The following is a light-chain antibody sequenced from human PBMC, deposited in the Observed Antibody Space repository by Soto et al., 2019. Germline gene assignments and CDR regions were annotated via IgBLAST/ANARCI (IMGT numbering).Light chain of an antibody. CDR1: QSVSSN. Sequence: EIVMTQSPATLSVSPGERATLSCGASQSVSSNLAWYQQRPGQAPRLLIHDASHRAAGIPARFSGSGFGTEFTLTISSLQPDDFATYYCQQYNSYSLTFGQGTKVDI. CDR3: QQYNSYSLT. J-gene: IGKJ1*01. V-gene: IGKV3D-15*01. CDR2: DAS.